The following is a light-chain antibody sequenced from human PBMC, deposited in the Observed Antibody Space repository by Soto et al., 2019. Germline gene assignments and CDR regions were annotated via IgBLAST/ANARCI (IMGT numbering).Light chain of an antibody. CDR3: GSWDNSLSGPR. Sequence: QSVLTQPPSVSAAPGQKVTISCSGTSSNIGNNYVSWYQQVPGTAPKLLIYENNKRPSVIPDRFSGSKSGTSATLGINGLQTGDEADYYCGSWDNSLSGPRFGGGTKLTVL. CDR1: SSNIGNNY. V-gene: IGLV1-51*02. J-gene: IGLJ3*02. CDR2: ENN.